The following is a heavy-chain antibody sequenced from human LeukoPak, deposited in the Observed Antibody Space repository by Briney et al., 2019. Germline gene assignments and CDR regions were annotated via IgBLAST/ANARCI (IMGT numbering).Heavy chain of an antibody. J-gene: IGHJ3*02. CDR1: GGSISSYY. D-gene: IGHD5-24*01. Sequence: SETLSLTCTVSGGSISSYYWSWIRQPPGKGLEWIGYIYYSGSTNYNPSLKSRVTISVDTSKNQFSLKLSSVTAADTAVYYCAREGQMATIFAFDIWGQGTMVTVSS. V-gene: IGHV4-59*12. CDR3: AREGQMATIFAFDI. CDR2: IYYSGST.